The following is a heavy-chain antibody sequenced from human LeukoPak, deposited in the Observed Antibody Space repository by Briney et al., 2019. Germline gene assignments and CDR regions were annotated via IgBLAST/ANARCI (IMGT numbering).Heavy chain of an antibody. CDR3: AKLTGVSPRNYLDY. CDR1: GFTVSSNY. D-gene: IGHD2-15*01. V-gene: IGHV3-23*01. Sequence: PGGSLRLSCAASGFTVSSNYMSWVRQAPGKGLEWVATVSGSGGTTYYADSVRGRFTISRDNSKNTLFLQMSSLGAEDTAVYFCAKLTGVSPRNYLDYWGQGTLVTVSS. CDR2: VSGSGGTT. J-gene: IGHJ4*02.